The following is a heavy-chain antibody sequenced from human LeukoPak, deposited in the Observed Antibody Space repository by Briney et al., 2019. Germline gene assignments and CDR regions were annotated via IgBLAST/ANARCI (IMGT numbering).Heavy chain of an antibody. CDR2: ISGSGDNT. Sequence: PGGSLRLSCAASGFTFSSYAMSWVRQAPGKGLEWVSAISGSGDNTYYADSVKGRFTISRDNFKNTLYLQMNSLRAEDTAVYYCAKDLTYSSSWYRSDYYGMDVWGQGTTVTVSS. CDR1: GFTFSSYA. D-gene: IGHD6-13*01. CDR3: AKDLTYSSSWYRSDYYGMDV. V-gene: IGHV3-23*01. J-gene: IGHJ6*02.